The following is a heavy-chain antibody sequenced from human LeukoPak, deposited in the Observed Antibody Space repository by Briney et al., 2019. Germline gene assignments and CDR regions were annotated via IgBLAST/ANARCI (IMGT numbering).Heavy chain of an antibody. CDR1: GFTFSSYS. V-gene: IGHV3-21*01. CDR3: ARDAFDP. Sequence: PGGSLRLSCAASGFTFSSYSMNCVRQAPEKGLEWVASISSSSGYIYYADSVKGRFTISRDNAKNGLYLQMNSLRAEDTAVYYCARDAFDPWGQGTLVTVSS. CDR2: ISSSSGYI. J-gene: IGHJ5*02.